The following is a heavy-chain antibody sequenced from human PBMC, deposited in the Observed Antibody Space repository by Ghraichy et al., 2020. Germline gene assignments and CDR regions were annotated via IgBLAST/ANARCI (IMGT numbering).Heavy chain of an antibody. V-gene: IGHV3-49*03. CDR1: GFTFGDYA. D-gene: IGHD2-21*01. CDR3: TRDKYCGGDCYFDLDY. J-gene: IGHJ4*02. CDR2: IRSKAYGGTT. Sequence: GGSLRLSCTASGFTFGDYAMSWFRQAPGKGLEWVGFIRSKAYGGTTEYAASVKGRFTISRYDSKSIAYLQMNSLKTEDTAVYYCTRDKYCGGDCYFDLDYWGQGTLVTVSS.